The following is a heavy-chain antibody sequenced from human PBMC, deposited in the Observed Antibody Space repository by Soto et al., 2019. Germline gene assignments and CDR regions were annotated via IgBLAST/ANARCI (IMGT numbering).Heavy chain of an antibody. J-gene: IGHJ4*02. Sequence: GASVKGSCKASGGTFSSYNISWVRQAPGQGLEWMGRISAYNGITNYAQKLQGRVTITTDTSTSTAYMELRSLRSDDTAVYYCARDVPPGNPYDYWGQGTLVTVSS. CDR2: ISAYNGIT. CDR1: GGTFSSYN. D-gene: IGHD1-1*01. CDR3: ARDVPPGNPYDY. V-gene: IGHV1-18*01.